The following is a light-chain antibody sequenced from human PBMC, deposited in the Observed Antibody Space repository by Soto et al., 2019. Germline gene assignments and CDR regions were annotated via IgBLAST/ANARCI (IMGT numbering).Light chain of an antibody. V-gene: IGKV3-20*01. Sequence: EIVLTQSPGTLSLSPGERATLSCRASQSVSSSYLGWYQQKPGQAPRLLIYGASSRATGIPDRFSGSGSGTDFTLTISRLEPEDVAVYYCQQYGISPYTFGQGTKLEIK. CDR3: QQYGISPYT. CDR1: QSVSSSY. J-gene: IGKJ2*01. CDR2: GAS.